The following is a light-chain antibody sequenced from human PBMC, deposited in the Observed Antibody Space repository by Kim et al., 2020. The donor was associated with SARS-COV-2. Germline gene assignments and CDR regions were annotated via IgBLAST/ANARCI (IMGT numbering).Light chain of an antibody. V-gene: IGLV3-1*01. Sequence: SYELTQPPSVSVSPGQTASITCSGDKLGDKYACWYQQKPGQSPVLVIYQDSKLPSGIPERFSGSNSGNTATLTISGTQAMDEADYYCQAWDSSTAQVFGGGTQLTVL. J-gene: IGLJ2*01. CDR1: KLGDKY. CDR2: QDS. CDR3: QAWDSSTAQV.